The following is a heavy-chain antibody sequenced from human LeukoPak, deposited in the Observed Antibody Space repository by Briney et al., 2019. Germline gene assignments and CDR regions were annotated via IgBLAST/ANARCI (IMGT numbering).Heavy chain of an antibody. Sequence: PGGSLRLSCGASGIIFNTYWMHWVRQAPGKGLVWVSRINGDGSTTIYADSVKGRFTISRDNAKNTLYLHMNGLRAEDTAVYYCATDTYYVPDSWGQGTLVTVSS. J-gene: IGHJ4*02. CDR1: GIIFNTYW. CDR3: ATDTYYVPDS. V-gene: IGHV3-74*01. CDR2: INGDGSTT. D-gene: IGHD3-10*01.